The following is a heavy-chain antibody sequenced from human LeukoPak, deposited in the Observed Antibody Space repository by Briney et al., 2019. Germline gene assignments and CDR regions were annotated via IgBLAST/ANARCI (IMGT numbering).Heavy chain of an antibody. V-gene: IGHV4-4*02. CDR3: SRRNSLYDAFDI. CDR1: GGSIIASDW. J-gene: IGHJ3*02. CDR2: VFHTGSR. Sequence: SETLSLTCTVSGGSIIASDWWTWVRQAPGKGLEWVGEVFHTGSRNYSPSLKGRITISIDKYKSQFYPQLNSVTAADAAVYFCSRRNSLYDAFDIWGPGRLIAVSS.